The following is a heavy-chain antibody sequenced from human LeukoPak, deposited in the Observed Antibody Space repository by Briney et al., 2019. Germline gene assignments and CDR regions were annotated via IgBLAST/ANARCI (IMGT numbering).Heavy chain of an antibody. J-gene: IGHJ3*02. CDR1: GGSISSYY. Sequence: PSETLSLTCTVSGGSISSYYWSWIRQPPGKGLEWIGYIYYSGSTNYNPSLKSRVTISVDTSKNQFSLKLSSVTAADTAVYYCAREKDSSSWGARDDAFDIWGQGTMVTVSS. V-gene: IGHV4-59*12. D-gene: IGHD6-13*01. CDR3: AREKDSSSWGARDDAFDI. CDR2: IYYSGST.